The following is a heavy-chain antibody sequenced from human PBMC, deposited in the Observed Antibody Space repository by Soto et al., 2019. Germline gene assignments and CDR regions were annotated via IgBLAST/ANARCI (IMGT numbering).Heavy chain of an antibody. CDR2: IYYSGST. J-gene: IGHJ4*02. Sequence: QVQLQESGPGLVKPSQTLSLTCTVSGGSISSGGYYWSWIRQHPGKGLEWIGYIYYSGSTYYNPSLKSRVTISVDTSKNQFSLKLSSLTAADTAVYYCARDRQDMVRGVIMMGYFDYWGQGTLVTVSS. V-gene: IGHV4-31*03. CDR3: ARDRQDMVRGVIMMGYFDY. D-gene: IGHD3-10*01. CDR1: GGSISSGGYY.